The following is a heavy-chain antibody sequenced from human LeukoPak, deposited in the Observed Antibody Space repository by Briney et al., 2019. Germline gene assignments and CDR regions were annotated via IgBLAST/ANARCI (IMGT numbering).Heavy chain of an antibody. CDR3: ARGHDYGDSPLPQPQD. CDR2: IYYSGST. V-gene: IGHV4-59*01. J-gene: IGHJ4*02. Sequence: PSETLSLTCTVSGGSISSYYWSWIRQPPGKGLEWIGFIYYSGSTNYNPSLKSRVTISVDTSKNQFSLKLSSVTAADTAVYYCARGHDYGDSPLPQPQDWGQGTLVTVSS. D-gene: IGHD4-17*01. CDR1: GGSISSYY.